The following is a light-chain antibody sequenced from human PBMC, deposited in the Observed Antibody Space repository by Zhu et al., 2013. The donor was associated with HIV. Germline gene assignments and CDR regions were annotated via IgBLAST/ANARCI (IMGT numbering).Light chain of an antibody. CDR3: QQPNIYPFS. CDR1: QNINKW. CDR2: DAS. J-gene: IGKJ3*01. V-gene: IGKV1-5*01. Sequence: DIQMTQSPSTLSASVGDRVTITCRASQNINKWLAWYQQKAGKAPKLLIYDASSLESGVPSRFSGSGSGTEFTLTINNLQPDDVSTYYCQQPNIYPFSFGPGTKVEI.